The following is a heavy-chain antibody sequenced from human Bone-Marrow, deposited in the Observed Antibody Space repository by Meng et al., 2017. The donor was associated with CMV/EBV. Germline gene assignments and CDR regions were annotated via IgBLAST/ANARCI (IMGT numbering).Heavy chain of an antibody. Sequence: GESLKISCAASGFTFSSYGMHWVRQAPGKGLEWVAFIRYDGSNKYYADSVKGRFTISRDNSKNTLYLQMNSLRAEDTAVYYCAKDVLWRPAATLPYYYYGMDVWGQGTTVTVSS. CDR1: GFTFSSYG. V-gene: IGHV3-30*02. CDR2: IRYDGSNK. D-gene: IGHD2-15*01. J-gene: IGHJ6*02. CDR3: AKDVLWRPAATLPYYYYGMDV.